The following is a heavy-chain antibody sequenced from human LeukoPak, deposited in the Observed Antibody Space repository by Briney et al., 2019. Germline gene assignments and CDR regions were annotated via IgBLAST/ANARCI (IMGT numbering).Heavy chain of an antibody. CDR3: AKGGPTGSNYFDF. Sequence: GGSLRLSCAASGFIFGRDSMNWVRQAPGRGLEWISYISRDSDIRYYADSVKGRFTVSRDNSKTTLYLQMNSLRADDTAVYYCAKGGPTGSNYFDFWGQGTLVTVSS. D-gene: IGHD1-26*01. CDR2: ISRDSDIR. V-gene: IGHV3-23*01. J-gene: IGHJ4*02. CDR1: GFIFGRDS.